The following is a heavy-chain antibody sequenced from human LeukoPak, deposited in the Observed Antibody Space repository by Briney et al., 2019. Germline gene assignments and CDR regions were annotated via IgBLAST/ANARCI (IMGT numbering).Heavy chain of an antibody. D-gene: IGHD3-3*01. J-gene: IGHJ4*02. Sequence: PGGSLRLSCAASGFTFSSYAMSWVRQAPGKGLEWVSAISGSGGSTYYADSVKGRFTISRDNSKNTLYLQMNSLRAEDTAVYYCAIDYRFLEWEMGRDWGQGTLVTVSS. CDR3: AIDYRFLEWEMGRD. V-gene: IGHV3-23*01. CDR1: GFTFSSYA. CDR2: ISGSGGST.